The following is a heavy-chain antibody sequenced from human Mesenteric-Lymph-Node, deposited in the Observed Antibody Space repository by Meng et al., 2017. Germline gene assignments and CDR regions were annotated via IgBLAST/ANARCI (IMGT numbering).Heavy chain of an antibody. CDR2: IIPIFGTA. Sequence: SVKVSCKASGGTFSSYAISWVRQAPGQGLEWMGGIIPIFGTANYAQKFQGRVTITADKSTSTAYMELSSLRSEDTAVYYCARVYYYDSSGGYYFDYWGQGTLVTVSS. CDR1: GGTFSSYA. V-gene: IGHV1-69*06. J-gene: IGHJ4*02. D-gene: IGHD3-22*01. CDR3: ARVYYYDSSGGYYFDY.